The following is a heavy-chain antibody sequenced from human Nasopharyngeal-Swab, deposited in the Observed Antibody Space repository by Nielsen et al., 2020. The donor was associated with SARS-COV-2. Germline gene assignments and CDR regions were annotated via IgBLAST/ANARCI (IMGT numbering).Heavy chain of an antibody. Sequence: GSLRLSCTVSGGSISSYYWSWIRQPPGKGLEWIGYIYYSGSTNYNPSLKSRVTISVDTSKNQSSLKLSSVTAADTAVYYCARVRGGIAVAGTRDAFDIWGQGTMVTVSS. J-gene: IGHJ3*02. CDR3: ARVRGGIAVAGTRDAFDI. CDR2: IYYSGST. CDR1: GGSISSYY. V-gene: IGHV4-59*01. D-gene: IGHD6-19*01.